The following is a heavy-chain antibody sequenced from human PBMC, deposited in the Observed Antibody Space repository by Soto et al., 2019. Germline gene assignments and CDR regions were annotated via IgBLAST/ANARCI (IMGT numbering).Heavy chain of an antibody. CDR1: GFTFSSYS. J-gene: IGHJ5*02. Sequence: GGSLRLSCAASGFTFSSYSMNWVRQAPGKGLEWVSSISSSSSYIYYADSVKGRFTISRDNAKNSLYLQMNSLRAEDTAVYYCARDLRREVWQQLVTGNWFDPWGQGTLVTVSS. CDR2: ISSSSSYI. D-gene: IGHD6-13*01. V-gene: IGHV3-21*01. CDR3: ARDLRREVWQQLVTGNWFDP.